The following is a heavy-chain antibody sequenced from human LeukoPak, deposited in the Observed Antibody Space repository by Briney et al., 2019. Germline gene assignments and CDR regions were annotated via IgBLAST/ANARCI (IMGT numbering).Heavy chain of an antibody. D-gene: IGHD2-2*01. CDR2: IYYSGST. CDR1: GGSISSSSYY. V-gene: IGHV4-39*01. J-gene: IGHJ4*02. Sequence: PSETLSLTCTVSGGSISSSSYYWGWIRQPPGKGLEWIGSIYYSGSTYYNPSLKSRVSISVDTSKNQFSLKLSSVTAADTAVYYCARQGEYQLLLDYWGQGTLVTVSS. CDR3: ARQGEYQLLLDY.